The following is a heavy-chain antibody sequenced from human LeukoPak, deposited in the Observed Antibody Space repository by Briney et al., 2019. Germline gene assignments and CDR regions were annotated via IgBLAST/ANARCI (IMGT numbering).Heavy chain of an antibody. D-gene: IGHD3-22*01. CDR2: ISGAGGTT. V-gene: IGHV3-23*01. Sequence: GGSLRLSCAASGFTFSNYAMSWVRQVPGKGLEWVACISGAGGTTYYADSVKGRFTISRDNSKNTLYLQMNSLRAEDTALYYCAKGANYYDGSGYPYYFDYWGQGTLVTVSS. CDR3: AKGANYYDGSGYPYYFDY. CDR1: GFTFSNYA. J-gene: IGHJ4*02.